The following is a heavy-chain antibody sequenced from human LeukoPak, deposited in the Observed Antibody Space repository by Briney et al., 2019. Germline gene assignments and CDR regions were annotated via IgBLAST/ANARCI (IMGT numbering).Heavy chain of an antibody. CDR2: ISGSGGST. Sequence: GGSLRLSCAASGFTFSNAWMSWVRQAPGKGLEWVSAISGSGGSTYYADSVKGRFTISRDNSKNTLYLQMNSLRAEDTAVYYCAKGSKDNPRAPDWFDPWGQGTLVTVSS. CDR1: GFTFSNAW. V-gene: IGHV3-23*01. CDR3: AKGSKDNPRAPDWFDP. D-gene: IGHD3-10*01. J-gene: IGHJ5*02.